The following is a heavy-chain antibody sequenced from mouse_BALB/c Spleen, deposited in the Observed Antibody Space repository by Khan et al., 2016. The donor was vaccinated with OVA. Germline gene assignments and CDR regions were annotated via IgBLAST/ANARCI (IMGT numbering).Heavy chain of an antibody. CDR2: ISDGGVYT. Sequence: EVELVESGGGLVKPGGSLKLSCAASGFTFSDYYMYWVRQTPEKRLEWVATISDGGVYTYYPDSVKGRFTISRVDAKNNLYRQVSSLKSEDTAMYYCARGYYGDPFSYWGQGTLVTVSA. D-gene: IGHD2-13*01. J-gene: IGHJ3*01. CDR3: ARGYYGDPFSY. CDR1: GFTFSDYY. V-gene: IGHV5-4*02.